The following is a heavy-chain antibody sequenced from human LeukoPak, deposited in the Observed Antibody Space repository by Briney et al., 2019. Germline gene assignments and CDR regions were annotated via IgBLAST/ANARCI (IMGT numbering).Heavy chain of an antibody. CDR1: RFTFSDYY. Sequence: GGSLRLSCAASRFTFSDYYMSWIRQAPGKGLEWVSYISSSDTYTNYADSVKGRFTISRDNAKNSPYLQMNSLRAEDTAVYYCARGPYSSGSSADYWGQGTLVTVSS. J-gene: IGHJ4*02. CDR3: ARGPYSSGSSADY. V-gene: IGHV3-11*06. CDR2: ISSSDTYT. D-gene: IGHD6-19*01.